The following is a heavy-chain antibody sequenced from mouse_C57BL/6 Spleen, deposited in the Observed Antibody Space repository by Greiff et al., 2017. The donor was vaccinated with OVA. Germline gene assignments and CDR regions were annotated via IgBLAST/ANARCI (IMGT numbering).Heavy chain of an antibody. CDR2: IDPSDSYT. D-gene: IGHD3-1*01. Sequence: QVQLQQPGAELVKPGASVKLSCKASGYTFTSYWMQWVKQRPGQGLEWIGEIDPSDSYTNYNQKFKGKATLTVDTSSSTAYMQRSSLTSEDSAVYYCARSQGGYYFDYWGQGTTLTVSS. V-gene: IGHV1-50*01. CDR1: GYTFTSYW. J-gene: IGHJ2*01. CDR3: ARSQGGYYFDY.